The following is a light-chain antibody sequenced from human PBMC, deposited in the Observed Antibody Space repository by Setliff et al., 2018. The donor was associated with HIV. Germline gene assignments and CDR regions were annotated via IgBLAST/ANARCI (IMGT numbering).Light chain of an antibody. Sequence: QSALTQPRSVSGSPGQSVTISCTGTSSDVGGYYYVSWYQQHPGNAPKILIFDVSERPPGVPDRFSGSKSGNTASLTISGLQADDEADYYCCSYAGAYNLVLGGGTKVTVL. CDR3: CSYAGAYNLV. CDR1: SSDVGGYYY. V-gene: IGLV2-11*01. J-gene: IGLJ2*01. CDR2: DVS.